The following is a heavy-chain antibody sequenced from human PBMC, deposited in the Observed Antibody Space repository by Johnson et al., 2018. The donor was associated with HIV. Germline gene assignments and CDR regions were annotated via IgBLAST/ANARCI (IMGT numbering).Heavy chain of an antibody. Sequence: VQVVESGGGVVQPGRSLRLSCAASGFTFSSYAMHWVRQAPCKGLEWVSGINWNGGSTGYADSVKGRFTISRDNAKNSLYLQMNSLRAEDTALYYCAREGLKIAHDAFDIWGQGTMVTVSS. V-gene: IGHV3-20*04. CDR2: INWNGGST. CDR1: GFTFSSYA. D-gene: IGHD2-15*01. CDR3: AREGLKIAHDAFDI. J-gene: IGHJ3*02.